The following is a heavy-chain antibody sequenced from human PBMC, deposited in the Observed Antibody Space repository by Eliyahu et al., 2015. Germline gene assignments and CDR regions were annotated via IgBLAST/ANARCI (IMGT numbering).Heavy chain of an antibody. Sequence: QITLKESGPTLVKPTQTLTLTCTFSGFSLSTSGVTVGWIRQPPGKALEWLALIYWNDDKRYSPSLKSRLTITKDTSKNQVVLTMTNVDPVDTATYYCAHNSIAAASTGWFDPWGQGTLVTVSS. CDR1: GFSLSTSGVT. J-gene: IGHJ5*02. CDR3: AHNSIAAASTGWFDP. V-gene: IGHV2-5*01. CDR2: IYWNDDK. D-gene: IGHD6-13*01.